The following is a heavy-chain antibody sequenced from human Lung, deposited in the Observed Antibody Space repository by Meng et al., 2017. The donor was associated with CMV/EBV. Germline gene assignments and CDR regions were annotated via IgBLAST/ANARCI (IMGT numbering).Heavy chain of an antibody. Sequence: SVXVSXXASVYTFTSYDINWLRQATGQGLEWMGWMNPNSGNTGYAQKFQGRGTMTRNTSISTAYMELSSLRSEDTAVYYCARGFLAAKSGLRSLTYWGQGTXVTVSS. D-gene: IGHD2-15*01. V-gene: IGHV1-8*01. CDR2: MNPNSGNT. CDR3: ARGFLAAKSGLRSLTY. J-gene: IGHJ4*02. CDR1: VYTFTSYD.